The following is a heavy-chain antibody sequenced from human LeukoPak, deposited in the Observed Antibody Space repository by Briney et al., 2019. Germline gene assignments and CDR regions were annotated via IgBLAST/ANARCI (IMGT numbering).Heavy chain of an antibody. D-gene: IGHD3-10*01. V-gene: IGHV4-34*01. Sequence: PSETLSLTCAVSGGPFSGYFWSWIRQSSGKGLAWVGEIHNSGTPNYNPSLNRRVTISEDTSKNQFYLNLSSVTAADTAVYYCARRYYYNLGSFPFDFWGQGTLVTVSS. CDR3: ARRYYYNLGSFPFDF. CDR2: IHNSGTP. CDR1: GGPFSGYF. J-gene: IGHJ4*02.